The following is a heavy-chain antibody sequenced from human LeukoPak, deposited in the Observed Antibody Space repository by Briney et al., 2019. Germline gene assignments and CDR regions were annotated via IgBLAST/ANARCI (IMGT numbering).Heavy chain of an antibody. CDR1: GFTFSSYA. Sequence: GGSLRLSCAASGFTFSSYAMSWVRQAPGKGLEWVSGISGSGGTTYYADSVKGRFTISRDNSKSTLFLQMNSLRAEDTAVYYCARDLNWLDAFDIWGQGTMVTVSS. CDR2: ISGSGGTT. D-gene: IGHD1-1*01. J-gene: IGHJ3*02. V-gene: IGHV3-23*01. CDR3: ARDLNWLDAFDI.